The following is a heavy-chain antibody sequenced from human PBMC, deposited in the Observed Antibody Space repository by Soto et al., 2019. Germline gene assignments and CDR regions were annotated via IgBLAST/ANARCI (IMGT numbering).Heavy chain of an antibody. Sequence: QVQLVESGGGVVQPGRSMRLSCAASGFTFSSYGMHWVRQAPGKGLEWVAVIWYDGSNKYYADSVKGRFTISRDNSKNTLYLQMNSLRAEDTAVYYCARVGVLCFGELLHDYWGQGTLVTVCS. V-gene: IGHV3-33*01. CDR2: IWYDGSNK. J-gene: IGHJ4*02. CDR3: ARVGVLCFGELLHDY. D-gene: IGHD3-10*01. CDR1: GFTFSSYG.